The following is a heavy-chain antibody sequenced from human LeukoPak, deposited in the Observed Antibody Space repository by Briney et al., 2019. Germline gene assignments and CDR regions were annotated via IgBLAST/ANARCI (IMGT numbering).Heavy chain of an antibody. Sequence: PGRSLRLSCAASGVTFSSYAMYWVRQAPGKGLDWVAVISYDGSNKYYADSVKGRFTISRDNSKNTQYLQMNSLRAEDTAMYFCATGYSAWSFGYWGQGTLVTVSS. CDR1: GVTFSSYA. CDR2: ISYDGSNK. J-gene: IGHJ4*02. CDR3: ATGYSAWSFGY. V-gene: IGHV3-30-3*01. D-gene: IGHD6-19*01.